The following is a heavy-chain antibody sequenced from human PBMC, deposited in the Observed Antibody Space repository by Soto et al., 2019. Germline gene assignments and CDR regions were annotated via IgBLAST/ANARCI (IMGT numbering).Heavy chain of an antibody. CDR2: ISYSGSN. J-gene: IGHJ6*02. Sequence: SETLSLPCTVSGCSISSYAWSWIRQPPGKGLEWIGDISYSGSNNYNPSLKRRVTISVDTSKNQFSLKLSSVTAADTAVYYCARGRKIGVQDYGMYFWGQGTPGTVSS. V-gene: IGHV4-59*01. CDR1: GCSISSYA. D-gene: IGHD1-1*01. CDR3: ARGRKIGVQDYGMYF.